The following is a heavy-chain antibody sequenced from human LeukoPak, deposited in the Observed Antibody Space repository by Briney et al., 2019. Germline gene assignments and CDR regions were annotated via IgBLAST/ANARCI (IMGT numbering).Heavy chain of an antibody. CDR2: IKSKTDGGTT. CDR1: GFTFSNAW. D-gene: IGHD4-11*01. V-gene: IGHV3-15*01. J-gene: IGHJ6*03. Sequence: GGSLRLSCAASGFTFSNAWMSWVRQAPGKGLEWVGRIKSKTDGGTTDYAAPVKGRFTISRDGSKNTLYLQMNSLKTEDTAVYYCTTDVGVTTADYYYYYMDVWGKGTTVTVSS. CDR3: TTDVGVTTADYYYYYMDV.